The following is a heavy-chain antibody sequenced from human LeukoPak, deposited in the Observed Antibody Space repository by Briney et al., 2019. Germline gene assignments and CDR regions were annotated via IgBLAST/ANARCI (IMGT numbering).Heavy chain of an antibody. CDR3: AKCDILTGSYYYYGMDV. D-gene: IGHD3-9*01. V-gene: IGHV3-23*01. Sequence: GGSLRLSCAASGFTFSSYAMSWVRQAPGKGLEWVSAISGSGGSTYYADSVKGRFTISRDNSKNTLYLQMNSLRAEDTAVYYCAKCDILTGSYYYYGMDVWGKGTTVTVSS. CDR1: GFTFSSYA. J-gene: IGHJ6*04. CDR2: ISGSGGST.